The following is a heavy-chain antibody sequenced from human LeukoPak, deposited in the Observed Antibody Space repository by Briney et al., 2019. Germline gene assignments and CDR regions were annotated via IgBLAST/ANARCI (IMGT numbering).Heavy chain of an antibody. CDR3: AISSGWYLGNFDY. D-gene: IGHD6-19*01. J-gene: IGHJ4*02. V-gene: IGHV3-53*01. Sequence: GGSLRLSCAASGFTVSSNYVSWVRQAPGKGLEWVSGIYSGGSTYYAASGEGRFAISRDNSKNTLYLQMNSLRGVDTAVYYCAISSGWYLGNFDYWGQGTLVTVSS. CDR1: GFTVSSNY. CDR2: IYSGGST.